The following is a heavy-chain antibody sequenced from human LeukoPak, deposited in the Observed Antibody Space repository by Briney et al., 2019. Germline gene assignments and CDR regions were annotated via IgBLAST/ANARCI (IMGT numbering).Heavy chain of an antibody. CDR3: ARHNSEYCSSTSCSTFGS. J-gene: IGHJ5*01. V-gene: IGHV3-48*03. D-gene: IGHD2-2*02. CDR2: IINSGNTI. CDR1: GFTFSNSD. Sequence: GGSLRLSCAASGFTFSNSDMNWVRQAPGKGLEWVSYIINSGNTIYYADSVKGRFTISRDNAENSLYLQINSLRAEDTAVYYCARHNSEYCSSTSCSTFGSWGQGTLVTVSS.